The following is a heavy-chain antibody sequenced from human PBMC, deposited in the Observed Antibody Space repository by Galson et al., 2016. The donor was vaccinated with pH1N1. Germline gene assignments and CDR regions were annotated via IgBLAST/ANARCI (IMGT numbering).Heavy chain of an antibody. CDR1: GFIFSSSS. D-gene: IGHD3-3*01. Sequence: SLRLSCAGSGFIFSSSSMNWVRQAPGKGLEWVSSINRNSRNIFYAESVKGRFTTSRDNAKNSLYLQMDSLRAEDTGVYYCAREGITVFGVSVWVQGTTVNVSS. CDR2: INRNSRNI. CDR3: AREGITVFGVSV. J-gene: IGHJ6*02. V-gene: IGHV3-21*01.